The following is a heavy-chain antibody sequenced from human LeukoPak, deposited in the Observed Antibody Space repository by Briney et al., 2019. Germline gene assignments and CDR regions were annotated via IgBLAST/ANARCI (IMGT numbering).Heavy chain of an antibody. CDR1: GGSISSYY. CDR3: ARGYSSGFEFDY. Sequence: SSETLSLTCSVSGGSISSYYWSWIRQPPGKGLEWVGYIYYSGTTNYNPSLKCRVTKSVDTSKNHFSLELSSVTAADTAVYYCARGYSSGFEFDYWGQGTLVTVSS. J-gene: IGHJ4*02. CDR2: IYYSGTT. V-gene: IGHV4-59*01. D-gene: IGHD6-19*01.